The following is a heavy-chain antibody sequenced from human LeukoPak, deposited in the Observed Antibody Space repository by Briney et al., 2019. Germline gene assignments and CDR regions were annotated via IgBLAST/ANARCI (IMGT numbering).Heavy chain of an antibody. CDR2: IIPIFGTA. V-gene: IGHV1-69*01. D-gene: IGHD6-19*01. J-gene: IGHJ6*02. Sequence: SVKVSCKASRGTFSSYAISWVRQAPGQGLEWMGGIIPIFGTANYAQKFQGRVTITADESTSTAYMELSSLRSEDTAVYYCARSYSSGWSLLRSYYYYGMDVWGQGTTVTVSS. CDR3: ARSYSSGWSLLRSYYYYGMDV. CDR1: RGTFSSYA.